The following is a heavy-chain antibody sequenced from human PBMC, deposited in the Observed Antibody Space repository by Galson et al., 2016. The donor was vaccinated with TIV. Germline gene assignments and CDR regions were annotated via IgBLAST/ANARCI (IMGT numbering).Heavy chain of an antibody. CDR2: VYHTGST. V-gene: IGHV4-59*01. D-gene: IGHD4-23*01. CDR1: GGTINTYP. CDR3: VRAPGGRNWYFDL. J-gene: IGHJ2*01. Sequence: ETLSLTCTVSGGTINTYPWNWIRQSPGKGLEWIGYVYHTGSTNYNPSLKSRVTISVDTSKNQFSLNLNSVTSADTAVYYCVRAPGGRNWYFDLWGRGTLVTVSS.